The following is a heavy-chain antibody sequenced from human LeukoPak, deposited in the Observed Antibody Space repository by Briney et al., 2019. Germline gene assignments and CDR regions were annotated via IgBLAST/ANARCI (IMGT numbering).Heavy chain of an antibody. J-gene: IGHJ3*02. CDR1: GFTFDDYA. Sequence: GGSLRLSCAASGFTFDDYAMHWVRQAPGKGLEWVSGISWNSGGIGYADSVKGRFTISRDNAKNSLYLQMNSLRAEDTALYYCAKDGRYYGSGSYLDAFDIWGQGTMVTVSS. CDR3: AKDGRYYGSGSYLDAFDI. D-gene: IGHD3-10*01. CDR2: ISWNSGGI. V-gene: IGHV3-9*01.